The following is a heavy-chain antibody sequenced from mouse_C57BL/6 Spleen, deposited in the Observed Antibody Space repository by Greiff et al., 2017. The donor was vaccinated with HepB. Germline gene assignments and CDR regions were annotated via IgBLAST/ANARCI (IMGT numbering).Heavy chain of an antibody. Sequence: EVQRVESGGGLVKPGGSLKLSCAASGFTFSSYAMSWVRQTPEKRLEWVATISDGGSYTYYPDNVKGRFTISRDNAKNNLYLQMSHLKSEDTAMYYCASDTTVVATYAYFDYWGQGTTLTVSS. CDR1: GFTFSSYA. J-gene: IGHJ2*01. CDR3: ASDTTVVATYAYFDY. CDR2: ISDGGSYT. D-gene: IGHD1-1*01. V-gene: IGHV5-4*01.